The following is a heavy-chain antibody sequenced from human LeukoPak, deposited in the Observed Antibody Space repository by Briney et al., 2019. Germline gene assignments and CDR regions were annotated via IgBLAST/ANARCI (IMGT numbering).Heavy chain of an antibody. V-gene: IGHV4-39*01. Sequence: SETLSLTCTVSGGSISSASYYWDWIRQPPGKGLEWIGSISYTGSTYYSPSLKSRVFISVDRSKNQFSLKLSSVTAADTAVYFCARHYGDSAARYGMDVWGQGTTVTVSS. CDR3: ARHYGDSAARYGMDV. CDR1: GGSISSASYY. J-gene: IGHJ6*02. CDR2: ISYTGST. D-gene: IGHD4-17*01.